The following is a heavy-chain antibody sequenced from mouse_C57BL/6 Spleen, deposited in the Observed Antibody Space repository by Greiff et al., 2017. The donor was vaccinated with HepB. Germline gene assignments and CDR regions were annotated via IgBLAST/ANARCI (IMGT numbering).Heavy chain of an antibody. CDR1: GFTFSDYY. CDR2: ISNGGGST. V-gene: IGHV5-12*01. J-gene: IGHJ4*01. Sequence: EVKLMESGGGLVQPGGSLKLSCAASGFTFSDYYMYWVRQTPEKRLEWVAYISNGGGSTYYPDTVKGRFTISRDNAKNTLYLQMSRLKSEDTAMYYCSRALTTVVATTPMDYWGQGTSVTVSS. CDR3: SRALTTVVATTPMDY. D-gene: IGHD1-1*01.